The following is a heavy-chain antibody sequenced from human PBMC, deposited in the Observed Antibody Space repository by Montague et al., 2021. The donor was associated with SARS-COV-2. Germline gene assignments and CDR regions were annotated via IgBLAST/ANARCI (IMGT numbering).Heavy chain of an antibody. Sequence: SETLSLTCAVSGASVSSINWWSWVRQPPGRGPEWIAEIHHTGIINFNPSLRSRGLISLDSSKNQFSLTLNSVTAADTATYYCASHPVFQQLYSWGQGTLVSVSS. J-gene: IGHJ4*02. V-gene: IGHV4-4*02. CDR1: GASVSSINW. D-gene: IGHD6-13*01. CDR2: IHHTGII. CDR3: ASHPVFQQLYS.